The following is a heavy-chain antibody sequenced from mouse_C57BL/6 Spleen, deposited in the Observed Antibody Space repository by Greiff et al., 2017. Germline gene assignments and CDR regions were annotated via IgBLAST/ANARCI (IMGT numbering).Heavy chain of an antibody. J-gene: IGHJ4*01. CDR3: ARNEPDYWNYYAMDY. CDR2: IWSGGST. V-gene: IGHV2-2*01. Sequence: QVQLQESGPGLVQPSQSLSITCTVSGFSLTSYGVHWVRQSPGKGLEWLGVIWSGGSTDYNAAFISRLSISKDNSKSQVFFKMNSMQADDTAIDYCARNEPDYWNYYAMDYWGQGTSVTVSS. CDR1: GFSLTSYG. D-gene: IGHD2-4*01.